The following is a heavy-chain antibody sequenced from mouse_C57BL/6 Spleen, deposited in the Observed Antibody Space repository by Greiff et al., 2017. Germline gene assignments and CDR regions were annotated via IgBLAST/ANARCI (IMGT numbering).Heavy chain of an antibody. CDR2: INPSNGGT. CDR3: ASPTVVDRYFDV. CDR1: GYTFTSYW. D-gene: IGHD1-1*01. V-gene: IGHV1-53*01. Sequence: QVQLQQPGPELVKPGASVKLSCKASGYTFTSYWMHWVKQRPGRGLEWIGNINPSNGGTNYNEKFKSKATLTVDKSSSTAYMQLSSLTSEDSAVYYCASPTVVDRYFDVWGTGTTVTVSS. J-gene: IGHJ1*03.